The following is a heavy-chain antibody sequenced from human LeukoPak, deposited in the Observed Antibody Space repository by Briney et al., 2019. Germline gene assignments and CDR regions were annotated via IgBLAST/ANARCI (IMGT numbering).Heavy chain of an antibody. J-gene: IGHJ6*02. D-gene: IGHD6-13*01. CDR1: GLPVSSNY. CDR3: ARGFGKAAADVFGGYTMDV. CDR2: IYAGGRT. Sequence: GVSLRLSCAASGLPVSSNYMSWVRQAPGKGLEWVSLIYAGGRTYYADSVRGRFTISRDNSKNPLYLQMNSLTPEDTAVYYCARGFGKAAADVFGGYTMDVWGQGTTVIVSS. V-gene: IGHV3-66*02.